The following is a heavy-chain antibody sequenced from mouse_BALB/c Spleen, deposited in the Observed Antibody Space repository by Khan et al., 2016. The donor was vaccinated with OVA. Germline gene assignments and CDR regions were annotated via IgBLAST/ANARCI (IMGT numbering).Heavy chain of an antibody. J-gene: IGHJ3*01. V-gene: IGHV1-4*01. CDR3: VRDWAYHRNDGWIAY. CDR2: INPSNGYT. D-gene: IGHD2-14*01. Sequence: VQLQESGAELARPGASVKMSCKASGYTFTSYTIHWIKLRPGQGLEWIGYINPSNGYTNYNQKFSDKATFTADKSSTTAYMQLNSLTSDDSAVYNCVRDWAYHRNDGWIAYWGHGTLVTVSA. CDR1: GYTFTSYT.